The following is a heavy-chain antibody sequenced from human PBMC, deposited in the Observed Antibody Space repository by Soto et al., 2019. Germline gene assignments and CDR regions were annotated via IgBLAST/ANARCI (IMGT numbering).Heavy chain of an antibody. CDR2: IYPGDSDT. CDR3: ARSITMVRGVISKANYYYGMDV. V-gene: IGHV5-51*01. D-gene: IGHD3-10*01. Sequence: GESLKISCKGSGYSFTSYWIGWVRQMPGKGLEWMGIIYPGDSDTRYSPSFQGQVTISADKSISTAYLQWSSLKASDTAMYYCARSITMVRGVISKANYYYGMDVWGQGTTVTVSS. CDR1: GYSFTSYW. J-gene: IGHJ6*02.